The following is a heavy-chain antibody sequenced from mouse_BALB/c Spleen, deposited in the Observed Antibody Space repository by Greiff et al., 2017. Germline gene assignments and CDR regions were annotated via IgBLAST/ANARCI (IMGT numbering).Heavy chain of an antibody. Sequence: EVQLQQSGPELVKPGASVKMSCKASGYTFTSYVMHWVKQKPGQGLEWIGYINPYNDGTKYNEKFKGKATLTSDKSSSTAYMELSSLTSEDSAVYYCARYYDASPFAYWGQGTLVTVSA. J-gene: IGHJ3*01. CDR3: ARYYDASPFAY. CDR2: INPYNDGT. V-gene: IGHV1-14*01. CDR1: GYTFTSYV. D-gene: IGHD2-4*01.